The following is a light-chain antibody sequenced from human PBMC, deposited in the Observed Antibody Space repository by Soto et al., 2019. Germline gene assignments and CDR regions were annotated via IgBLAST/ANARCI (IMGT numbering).Light chain of an antibody. V-gene: IGKV3-20*01. CDR1: QSVNSRY. J-gene: IGKJ4*01. CDR2: GAS. CDR3: QHYDSAPLT. Sequence: VVLTQSPGTLSLSPGERAILSCRAGQSVNSRYLAWYQQKHGQAPRLLISGASTRATGVPDRFSGSGSGTDFTLIINRLEAEDFAVYYCQHYDSAPLTFGGGTKVEI.